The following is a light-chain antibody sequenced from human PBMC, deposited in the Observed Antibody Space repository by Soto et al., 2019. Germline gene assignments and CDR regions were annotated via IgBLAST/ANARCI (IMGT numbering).Light chain of an antibody. CDR1: QRVTSNY. CDR3: QQYGSSPGT. J-gene: IGKJ1*01. Sequence: EIVVTQSPGTLSLSPGERATLSCRASQRVTSNYLAWYQQKPGQAPRLLIFGASIRATGLPDRFSGSGSGTDFTITISRLEPEDFTVYYCQQYGSSPGTFGQGTKVEIK. CDR2: GAS. V-gene: IGKV3-20*01.